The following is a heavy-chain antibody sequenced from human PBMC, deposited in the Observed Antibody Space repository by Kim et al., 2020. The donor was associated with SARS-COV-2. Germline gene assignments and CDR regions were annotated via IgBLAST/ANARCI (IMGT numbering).Heavy chain of an antibody. D-gene: IGHD3-16*02. CDR3: ARFPGVTFGGVIVIPEDAFDI. V-gene: IGHV4-38-2*02. Sequence: SETLSLTCTVSGYSISSGYYWGWIRQPPGKGLEWIGSIYHSGSTYYNPSLKSRVTISVDTSKNQFSLKLSSVTAADTAVYYCARFPGVTFGGVIVIPEDAFDIWGQGTMVTVSS. CDR2: IYHSGST. J-gene: IGHJ3*02. CDR1: GYSISSGYY.